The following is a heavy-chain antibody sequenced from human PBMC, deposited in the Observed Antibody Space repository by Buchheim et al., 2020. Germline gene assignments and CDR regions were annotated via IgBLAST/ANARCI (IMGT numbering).Heavy chain of an antibody. V-gene: IGHV1-69*04. CDR1: GGTFSSYA. J-gene: IGHJ6*02. CDR3: ARDHVMGGTSHYYGMDV. Sequence: VKKPGSSVKVSCKASGGTFSSYAISWVRQAPGQGLEWMGRIIPILGIANYAQKFQGRVTITADKSTSTAYMELSSLRSEDTAVYYCARDHVMGGTSHYYGMDVWGQGTT. CDR2: IIPILGIA. D-gene: IGHD1-26*01.